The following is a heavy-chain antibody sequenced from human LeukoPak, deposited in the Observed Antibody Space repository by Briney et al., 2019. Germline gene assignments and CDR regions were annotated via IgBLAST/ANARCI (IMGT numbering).Heavy chain of an antibody. CDR2: IYYSGST. Sequence: SETLSLTCTVSGGSISSYYWSWIRQPPGKGLEWIGYIYYSGSTNYNPSLKSRVTISVDTSKNQFSLKLSSVTAADTAVYYCARQGKQQPFDYWGQGTLVTVSS. D-gene: IGHD6-13*01. CDR3: ARQGKQQPFDY. CDR1: GGSISSYY. V-gene: IGHV4-59*08. J-gene: IGHJ4*02.